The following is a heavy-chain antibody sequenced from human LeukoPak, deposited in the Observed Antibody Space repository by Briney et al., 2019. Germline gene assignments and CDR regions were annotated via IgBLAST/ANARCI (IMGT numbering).Heavy chain of an antibody. J-gene: IGHJ6*02. D-gene: IGHD3-3*01. CDR3: ARGITIFGVVSDYGMDV. Sequence: ASVKVSCKASGYTFTGYYIHWVRQAPGQGLEWMGWINPNSGGTNYAQKFQGRVTMTRDTSISTAYMELSRLRSDDTAVYYCARGITIFGVVSDYGMDVWGQGTTVTVSS. CDR2: INPNSGGT. CDR1: GYTFTGYY. V-gene: IGHV1-2*02.